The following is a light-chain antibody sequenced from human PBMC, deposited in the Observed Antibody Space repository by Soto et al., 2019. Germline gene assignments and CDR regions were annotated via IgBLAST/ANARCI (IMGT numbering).Light chain of an antibody. CDR3: QHGGT. J-gene: IGKJ3*01. CDR2: DAS. Sequence: DILMTQSPSSLSAFVGERVTITCQASQDIGTSLNWYQQRPGEAPKFLIYDASRLEAGVPSRFSGSGSGTDFTCAISSLQPEEISTYYCQHGGTFGPGTKVDFK. CDR1: QDIGTS. V-gene: IGKV1-33*01.